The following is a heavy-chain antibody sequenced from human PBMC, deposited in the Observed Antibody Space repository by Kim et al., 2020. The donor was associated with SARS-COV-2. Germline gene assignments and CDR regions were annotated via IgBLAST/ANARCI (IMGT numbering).Heavy chain of an antibody. Sequence: YYSGRTNYNPSHKSRVTISVDTSKNQFSLKLSSVTAADTAVYYCATNDYWGQGTLVTVSS. CDR2: YYSGRT. V-gene: IGHV4-59*01. CDR3: ATNDY. D-gene: IGHD7-27*01. J-gene: IGHJ4*02.